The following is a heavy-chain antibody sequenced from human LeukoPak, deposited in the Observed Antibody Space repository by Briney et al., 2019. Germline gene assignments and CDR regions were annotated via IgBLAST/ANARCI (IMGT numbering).Heavy chain of an antibody. D-gene: IGHD6-13*01. J-gene: IGHJ4*02. V-gene: IGHV3-48*03. CDR1: GFTFSSFE. CDR3: ARSAAAGTFPDY. CDR2: ISSSGSTI. Sequence: GGSLRLSCAASGFTFSSFEMNWVRQAPGNGLEWVSYISSSGSTIYYADSVKGRFTISRDNAKNSLYLQMNSLRVEDTAVYYCARSAAAGTFPDYWGQGTLVTVSS.